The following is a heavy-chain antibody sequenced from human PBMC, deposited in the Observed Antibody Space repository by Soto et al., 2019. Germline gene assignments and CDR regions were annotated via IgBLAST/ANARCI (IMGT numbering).Heavy chain of an antibody. CDR1: GGTFSSYA. J-gene: IGHJ3*02. D-gene: IGHD1-26*01. CDR3: ARLGATLGHAFDT. CDR2: IIPIFGTA. V-gene: IGHV1-69*13. Sequence: GASVKVSCKASGGTFSSYAISWVRQAPGQGLEWMGGIIPIFGTANYAQKFQGRVTITADESTSTAYMELSSLRSEDTAVYYCARLGATLGHAFDTWGQGTMVTVSS.